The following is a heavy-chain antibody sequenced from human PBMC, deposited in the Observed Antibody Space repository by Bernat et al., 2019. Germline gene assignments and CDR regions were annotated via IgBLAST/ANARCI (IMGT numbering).Heavy chain of an antibody. CDR1: GFTFSSYV. V-gene: IGHV3-30-3*01. CDR2: ISYDGSNK. D-gene: IGHD2-2*01. Sequence: QVQLVESGGGVVQPGRSLRLSCAASGFTFSSYVMHWVRQAPGKGLEWVAVISYDGSNKYYADSVKGRFTISRDNSKNTLYLQMNSLRAEDMAVYYCARDDIVVVPAATDPAEYFQHWGQGTLVTVSS. CDR3: ARDDIVVVPAATDPAEYFQH. J-gene: IGHJ1*01.